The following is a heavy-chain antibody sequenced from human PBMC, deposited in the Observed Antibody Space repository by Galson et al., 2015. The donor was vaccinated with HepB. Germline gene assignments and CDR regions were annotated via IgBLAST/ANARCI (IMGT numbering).Heavy chain of an antibody. D-gene: IGHD6-19*01. CDR1: GYTFTSYV. CDR3: ARVTSIYDFSSRAYSYYYYGMDV. V-gene: IGHV7-4-1*02. Sequence: SVKVSCKASGYTFTSYVINWVRQAPGQGPERMGGINTNTGTPTYAQGFTGRFVFSLDTSVSTAYLQISSLKTEDTAVYYCARVTSIYDFSSRAYSYYYYGMDVWGQGAMVTVSS. CDR2: INTNTGTP. J-gene: IGHJ6*02.